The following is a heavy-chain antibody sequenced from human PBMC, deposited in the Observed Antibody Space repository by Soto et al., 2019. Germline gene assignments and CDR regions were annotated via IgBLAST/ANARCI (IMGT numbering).Heavy chain of an antibody. Sequence: QVQLQQWGAGLLKPSETLSLTCAVYGGSFSGYYWSWIRQPPGKGLEWIGEINHSGSTNYNPSLKSRVIILVDTSKNQFSLKLSSVTAADTAVYYCARRSVGEIDPWGQGTLVTVSS. D-gene: IGHD1-26*01. CDR3: ARRSVGEIDP. J-gene: IGHJ5*02. CDR2: INHSGST. CDR1: GGSFSGYY. V-gene: IGHV4-34*01.